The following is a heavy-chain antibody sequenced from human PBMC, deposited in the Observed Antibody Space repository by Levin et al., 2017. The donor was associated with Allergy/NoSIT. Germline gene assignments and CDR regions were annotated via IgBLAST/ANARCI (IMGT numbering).Heavy chain of an antibody. CDR2: IRSKAYAATT. Sequence: GGSLRLSCTTSGFTFGDYAMSWFRQAPGKGLEWVGFIRSKAYAATTQYAASVKGRFTISRDDSNSIVYLQMNSLKIEDTAVYYCTRDIKTRVSWYFDDWGQGTLVTVSS. CDR3: TRDIKTRVSWYFDD. CDR1: GFTFGDYA. V-gene: IGHV3-49*03. D-gene: IGHD6-13*01. J-gene: IGHJ4*02.